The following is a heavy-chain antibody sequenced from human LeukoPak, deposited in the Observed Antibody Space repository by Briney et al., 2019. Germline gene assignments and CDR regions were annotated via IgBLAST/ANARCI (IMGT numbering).Heavy chain of an antibody. CDR3: AKENGVSGDDAFDI. CDR2: IRYDGSNK. J-gene: IGHJ3*02. Sequence: GGSLRLSCAASGFTFSSYGMHWVRQAPGKGLEWVVFIRYDGSNKYYADSVKGRFTISRDNSKNTLYLQMNSLRAEDTAVYYCAKENGVSGDDAFDIWGQGTMVTVSS. CDR1: GFTFSSYG. D-gene: IGHD2-8*01. V-gene: IGHV3-30*02.